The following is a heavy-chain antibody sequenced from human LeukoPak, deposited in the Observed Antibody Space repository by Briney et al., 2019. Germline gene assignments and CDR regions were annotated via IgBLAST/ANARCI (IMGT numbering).Heavy chain of an antibody. CDR1: GYTFTSYG. CDR3: ARAPRYYDFWSGYYQALDV. CDR2: ISAYNGNT. V-gene: IGHV1-18*01. D-gene: IGHD3-3*01. Sequence: ASVKVSCKASGYTFTSYGISWVRQAPGQGLEWMGWISAYNGNTNYAQKLQGRVTMTTDTSTSTAYMELRSLRSDDTAVYYCARAPRYYDFWSGYYQALDVWGKGTTVTVSS. J-gene: IGHJ6*04.